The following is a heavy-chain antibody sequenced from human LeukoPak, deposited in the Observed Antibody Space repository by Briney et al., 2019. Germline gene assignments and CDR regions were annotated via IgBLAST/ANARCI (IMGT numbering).Heavy chain of an antibody. V-gene: IGHV4-34*01. CDR2: INHSGST. J-gene: IGHJ5*02. CDR1: GFTFSSYA. D-gene: IGHD3-22*01. CDR3: ARSNYYDSSGYQGLYNWFDP. Sequence: PGGSLRLSCAASGFTFSSYAMSWVRQAPGKGLECIGEINHSGSTNYNPSLKSRVTISVDTSKNQFSLKLSSVTAADTAVYYCARSNYYDSSGYQGLYNWFDPWGQGTPVTVSS.